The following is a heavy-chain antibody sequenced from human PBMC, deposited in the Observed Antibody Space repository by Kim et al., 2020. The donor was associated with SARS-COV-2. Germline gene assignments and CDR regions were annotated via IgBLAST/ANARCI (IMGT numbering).Heavy chain of an antibody. J-gene: IGHJ6*02. V-gene: IGHV4-34*01. CDR1: GGSFSGYY. Sequence: SETLSLTCAVYGGSFSGYYWSWIRQPPGKGLEWIGEINHSGSTNYNPSLKSRVTISVDTSKNQFSLKLSSVTAADTAVYYCARGRRGDYYGSGSYYLTYYGMDVWGQGTTVTVSS. CDR2: INHSGST. D-gene: IGHD3-10*01. CDR3: ARGRRGDYYGSGSYYLTYYGMDV.